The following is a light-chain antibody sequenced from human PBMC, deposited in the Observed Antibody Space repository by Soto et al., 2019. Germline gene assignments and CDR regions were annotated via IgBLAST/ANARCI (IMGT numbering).Light chain of an antibody. CDR1: QSISSS. CDR2: DAS. V-gene: IGKV3-11*01. Sequence: EIVLTQSPATLSLSPGERATLSCRARQSISSSLAWYQQKPGQAPRLLIFDASSRATGFPARFSGSGSGTDFTLTIGSLEPEDFEVYYCQQRSEWPRTFGQGTTVEIK. CDR3: QQRSEWPRT. J-gene: IGKJ1*01.